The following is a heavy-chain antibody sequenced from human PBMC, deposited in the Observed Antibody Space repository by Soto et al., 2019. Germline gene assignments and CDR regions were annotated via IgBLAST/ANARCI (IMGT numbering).Heavy chain of an antibody. Sequence: EVQLLESGGGLVQPGGSLRLSCVASGFTFSSYAMNWVRQAPGKGLEGVSAINSNGASTFYADSVKGRFTISRDNSKSTLYLQMNNLRAEDTAMYYCAKDPLYALGNWFDPWGQGILVTVSS. V-gene: IGHV3-23*01. CDR1: GFTFSSYA. CDR2: INSNGAST. CDR3: AKDPLYALGNWFDP. D-gene: IGHD4-17*01. J-gene: IGHJ5*02.